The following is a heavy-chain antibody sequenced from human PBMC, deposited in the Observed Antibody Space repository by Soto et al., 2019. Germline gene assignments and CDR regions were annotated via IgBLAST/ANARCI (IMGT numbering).Heavy chain of an antibody. CDR2: SVSGDYT. D-gene: IGHD2-15*01. J-gene: IGHJ4*02. V-gene: IGHV3-53*01. CDR3: ATRHLSFCSGGTCNPFDF. CDR1: GFTVSSNY. Sequence: GGSLRLSCAASGFTVSSNYMSWVRQAPGKGLEWVSTISVSGDYTYYADSVKGRFTISRDNSKNTQYLQMNSLRADDTAMYYCATRHLSFCSGGTCNPFDFWGQGALVTVSS.